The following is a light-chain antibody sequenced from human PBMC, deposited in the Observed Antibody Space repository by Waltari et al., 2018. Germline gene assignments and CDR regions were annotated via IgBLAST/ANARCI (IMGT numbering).Light chain of an antibody. CDR2: RNN. CDR3: ASWDDSLSGGI. CDR1: SSNIGSNF. V-gene: IGLV1-47*01. Sequence: QSVLTQPPSASGTPGQRVTIPCSGSSSNIGSNFVYWYQQFPGTAPKLLIFRNNQRPSGVPDRFSGSKSGSSASLAISGLRSDDEAHYYCASWDDSLSGGIFGGGTEVTVL. J-gene: IGLJ2*01.